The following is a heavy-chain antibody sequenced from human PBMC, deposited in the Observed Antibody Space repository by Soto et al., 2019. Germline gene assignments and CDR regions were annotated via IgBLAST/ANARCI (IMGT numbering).Heavy chain of an antibody. CDR1: GGSFNSYS. CDR3: ARECANSSGYPFDP. D-gene: IGHD3-22*01. CDR2: IIPIFGTP. J-gene: IGHJ5*02. Sequence: QVQLVQSGAEVKKPGSSVKLSCQTSGGSFNSYSMSWVRQAPGQGLGWMGNIIPIFGTPTYAQAFQGRVAISAEISTSTVYMALASLRFEDTAVYYGARECANSSGYPFDPWGPGTLVAVSS. V-gene: IGHV1-69*06.